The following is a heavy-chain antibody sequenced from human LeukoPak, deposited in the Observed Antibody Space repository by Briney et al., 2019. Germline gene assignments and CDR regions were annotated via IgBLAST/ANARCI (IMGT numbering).Heavy chain of an antibody. V-gene: IGHV1-8*01. CDR3: ASLLVDSSGYYN. J-gene: IGHJ4*02. D-gene: IGHD3-22*01. Sequence: ASVKVSCKASGYTFTSYDINWVRQATGQGLEWMGWMNPNSGDTGYAQKFQGRVTMTRNTSIGTAYMELSSLRSEDTAVYYCASLLVDSSGYYNWGQGTLVTVSS. CDR1: GYTFTSYD. CDR2: MNPNSGDT.